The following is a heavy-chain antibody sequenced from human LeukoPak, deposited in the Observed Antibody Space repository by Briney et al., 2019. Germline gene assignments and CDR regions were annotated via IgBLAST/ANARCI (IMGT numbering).Heavy chain of an antibody. Sequence: PGTSLRLSCAASGFTFSSYGMHWLRPAPGKGLEWVAVISYDGSNKYYADSVKGRFILSRDNSKKTLYLQMNNLRAEDTAVYYCAKERYSRPHDALDIWGQGTMVTVS. CDR1: GFTFSSYG. D-gene: IGHD6-13*01. CDR2: ISYDGSNK. CDR3: AKERYSRPHDALDI. J-gene: IGHJ3*02. V-gene: IGHV3-30*18.